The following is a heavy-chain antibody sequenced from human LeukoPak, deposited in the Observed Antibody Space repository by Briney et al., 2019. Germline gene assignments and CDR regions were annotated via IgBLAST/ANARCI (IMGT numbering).Heavy chain of an antibody. CDR2: IKQDGSEK. D-gene: IGHD6-19*01. CDR3: ARVGTGTTAGPDSSGWYSIDY. CDR1: GFTFSSYW. V-gene: IGHV3-7*01. J-gene: IGHJ4*02. Sequence: GGSLRLSCAASGFTFSSYWMSWVRQAPGKGLEWVANIKQDGSEKYYVDSVKGRFTISRDNAKNSLYLQMNSLRAEDTAVYYCARVGTGTTAGPDSSGWYSIDYWGQGTLVTVSS.